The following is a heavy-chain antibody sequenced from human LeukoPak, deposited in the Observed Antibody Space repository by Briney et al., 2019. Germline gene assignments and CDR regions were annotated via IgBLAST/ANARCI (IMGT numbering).Heavy chain of an antibody. D-gene: IGHD3-16*02. J-gene: IGHJ4*02. CDR1: GYTFTSYG. CDR2: ISPYNGNT. Sequence: GASVKVSCKASGYTFTSYGISWVRQAPGQGLEWMGSISPYNGNTNYAERLQGRVIMTTDTSTSTAYLELSSLRSDDTAVFYCARDQYDYVWGSYRPYFAYWGQGTLVTVSS. V-gene: IGHV1-18*04. CDR3: ARDQYDYVWGSYRPYFAY.